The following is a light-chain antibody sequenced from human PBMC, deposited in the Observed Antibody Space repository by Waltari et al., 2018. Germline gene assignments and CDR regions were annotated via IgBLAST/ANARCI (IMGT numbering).Light chain of an antibody. CDR2: AAS. J-gene: IGKJ5*01. V-gene: IGKV1-39*01. CDR3: QQSYTTPQGT. Sequence: DIQMTKSPPSLSASVGERVTITCRASQCIDKYLNWYQHKPGKAPRLLIYAASSLLSGVPSRFSGSGSGTDFTLTINSLQPEDFATYYCQQSYTTPQGTFGQGTRLDIK. CDR1: QCIDKY.